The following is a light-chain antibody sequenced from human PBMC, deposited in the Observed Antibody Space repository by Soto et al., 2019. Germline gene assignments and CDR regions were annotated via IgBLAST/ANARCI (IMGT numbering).Light chain of an antibody. CDR3: QHYYSYLWA. CDR2: KAS. J-gene: IGKJ1*01. V-gene: IGKV1-5*03. Sequence: DIQMTQSPSTLSGSVGDRVTITCRASQTISSWLAWYQQKPGKAPKLLIYKASTLKSGVPSRFSGSGSGTEFTLTISSLQPEDFATYYCQHYYSYLWAFGQGTKVEPK. CDR1: QTISSW.